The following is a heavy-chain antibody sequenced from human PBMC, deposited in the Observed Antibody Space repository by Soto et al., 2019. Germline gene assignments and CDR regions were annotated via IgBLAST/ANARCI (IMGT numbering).Heavy chain of an antibody. CDR1: GGTFSSYT. D-gene: IGHD3-10*01. CDR2: FDPEDGET. V-gene: IGHV1-24*01. Sequence: ASVKVSCKASGGTFSSYTISWVRQAPGQVLEWMGGFDPEDGETIYAQKFQGRVTMTEDTSTDTAYMELSSLRSEDTAVYYCATSTYYYGSGSASMGSWFDPWGQGTLVTVSS. J-gene: IGHJ5*02. CDR3: ATSTYYYGSGSASMGSWFDP.